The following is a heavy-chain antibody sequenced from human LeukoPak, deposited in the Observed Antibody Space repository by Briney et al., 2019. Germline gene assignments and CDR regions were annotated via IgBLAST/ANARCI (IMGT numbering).Heavy chain of an antibody. CDR2: ISFSDGT. V-gene: IGHV4-4*07. D-gene: IGHD3-9*01. CDR1: GGSISSYY. J-gene: IGHJ4*02. CDR3: ARIRRHNYDWYADDS. Sequence: SETLSLTCTVSGGSISSYYWSWIRQPAGERLEWIGRISFSDGTNYSPSLKSRVSMSLDASKNQFSLKLTSVTAADTAVYYCARIRRHNYDWYADDSWGQGALVTVSS.